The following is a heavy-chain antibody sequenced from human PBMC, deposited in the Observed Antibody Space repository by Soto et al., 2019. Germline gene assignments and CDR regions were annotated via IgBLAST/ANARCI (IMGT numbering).Heavy chain of an antibody. D-gene: IGHD6-6*01. CDR2: ISAYNGNT. CDR1: GYTFTSYG. CDR3: ARGPSLYSSSSRWFDP. J-gene: IGHJ5*02. Sequence: ASVKVSCXASGYTFTSYGISWVRQAPGQGLEWMGWISAYNGNTSYAQKFQGRVTMTRDTSTSTVYMELSSLRSEDTAVYYCARGPSLYSSSSRWFDPWGQGTLVTVSS. V-gene: IGHV1-18*01.